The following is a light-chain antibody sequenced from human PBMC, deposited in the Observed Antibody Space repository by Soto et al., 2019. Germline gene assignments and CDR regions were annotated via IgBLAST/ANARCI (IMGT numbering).Light chain of an antibody. Sequence: QSALTQPPSVSGAPGQRVTISCTGSSSNNGAGYDVHWYQQLPGTAPKLLIYGNSNRPSGVPDRFSGSKSGTSASLAITGLQAEDEADYYCQSYDSSLSGYVVFGGGTKVTVL. J-gene: IGLJ2*01. CDR2: GNS. CDR3: QSYDSSLSGYVV. V-gene: IGLV1-40*01. CDR1: SSNNGAGYD.